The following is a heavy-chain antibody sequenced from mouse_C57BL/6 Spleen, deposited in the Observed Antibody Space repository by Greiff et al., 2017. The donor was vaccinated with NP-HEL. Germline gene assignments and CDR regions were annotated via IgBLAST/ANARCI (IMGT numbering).Heavy chain of an antibody. V-gene: IGHV1-55*01. D-gene: IGHD1-3*01. CDR3: ARGRLESDYFDY. CDR2: IYPGSGST. CDR1: GYTFTSYW. Sequence: QVQLQQPGAELVKPGASVKMSCKASGYTFTSYWITWVKQSPGHGLEWIGDIYPGSGSTNYNEKFKSKATLTVYTSSSTAYMQHISLISEDSAVYYCARGRLESDYFDYWGQGTTLTVSS. J-gene: IGHJ2*01.